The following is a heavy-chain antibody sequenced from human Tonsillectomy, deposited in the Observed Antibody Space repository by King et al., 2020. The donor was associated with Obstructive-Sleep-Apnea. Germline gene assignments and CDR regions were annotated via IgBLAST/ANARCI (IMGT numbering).Heavy chain of an antibody. CDR3: ARDFGGWYFDL. V-gene: IGHV3-11*01. Sequence: VQLVESGGGLVKPGGSLRLSCAASGFTFSDYYVNWIRQAPGKGLEWGSYISSSGSTIYYADSVQGRFTISRDNAKNTLYLQMNSLRADDTAVYYCARDFGGWYFDLWGRGTLVTVSS. CDR1: GFTFSDYY. D-gene: IGHD3-10*01. J-gene: IGHJ2*01. CDR2: ISSSGSTI.